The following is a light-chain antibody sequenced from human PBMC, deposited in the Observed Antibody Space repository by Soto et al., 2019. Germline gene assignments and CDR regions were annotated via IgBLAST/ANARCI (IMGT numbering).Light chain of an antibody. J-gene: IGLJ2*01. CDR3: CPDAGSSTVV. CDR1: SSDVGSYNL. Sequence: QSVLTQPASVSGSPGQSITISCTGTSSDVGSYNLVSWYQQHPGKAPKLMIYEGSKRPSGVSNRFSGSKSGNTSSLTISGLQAEYEGDYSCCPDAGSSTVVFGGGTKLTVL. CDR2: EGS. V-gene: IGLV2-23*01.